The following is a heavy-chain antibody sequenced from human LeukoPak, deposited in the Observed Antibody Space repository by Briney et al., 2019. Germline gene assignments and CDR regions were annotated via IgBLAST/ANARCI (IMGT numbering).Heavy chain of an antibody. D-gene: IGHD5-18*01. CDR1: GGTFSSYA. CDR3: AREVRGVDTAMVPLYYFDY. Sequence: GASVKVSCKASGGTFSSYAISWVRQAPGQGLEWMGGIIPIFGTANYAQKFQGRVTITTDESTSTAYMGLSSLRSEDTAVYYCAREVRGVDTAMVPLYYFDYWGQGTLVTVSS. CDR2: IIPIFGTA. J-gene: IGHJ4*02. V-gene: IGHV1-69*05.